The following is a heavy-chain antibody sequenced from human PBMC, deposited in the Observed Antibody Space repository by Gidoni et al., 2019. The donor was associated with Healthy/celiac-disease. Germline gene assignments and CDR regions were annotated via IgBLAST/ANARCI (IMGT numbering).Heavy chain of an antibody. J-gene: IGHJ4*02. CDR2: ISSSSSYI. D-gene: IGHD6-13*01. CDR3: ASHSSSWYGKYYFDY. CDR1: GFTFSSYS. Sequence: EVQLVESGGGLVKPGGSLRLSCAASGFTFSSYSMNWVRQSPGKGLEWVSSISSSSSYIYYADSVKGRFTISRDNAKNSLYLQMNSLRAEDTAVYYCASHSSSWYGKYYFDYWGQGTLVTVSS. V-gene: IGHV3-21*01.